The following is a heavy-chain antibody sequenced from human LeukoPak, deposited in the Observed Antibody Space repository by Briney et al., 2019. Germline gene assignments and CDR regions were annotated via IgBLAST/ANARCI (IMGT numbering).Heavy chain of an antibody. V-gene: IGHV3-21*01. CDR3: ARGLGVAGY. CDR1: GFTFSSYG. J-gene: IGHJ4*02. D-gene: IGHD3-16*01. CDR2: ISTSSSYI. Sequence: GGSLRLSCAASGFTFSSYGMHWVRQAPGKGLEWVSSISTSSSYIHYADSVKGRFTISRDNAKNSLYLQMNSLRAEDTAVYYCARGLGVAGYWGQGTLVTVSS.